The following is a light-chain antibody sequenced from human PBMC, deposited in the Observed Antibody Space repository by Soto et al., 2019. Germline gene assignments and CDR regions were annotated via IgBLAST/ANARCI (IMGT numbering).Light chain of an antibody. CDR2: TAS. CDR3: HQRSNWPLT. CDR1: QSVSSY. Sequence: EIVLTQSPATLSLSPGERATLSCRASQSVSSYLAWYQQKPGQAPRLLIYTASNRATGIPARFSGSGSGTDFTLTISNLEPEDFAVYYCHQRSNWPLTFGGGTKVEIK. J-gene: IGKJ4*01. V-gene: IGKV3-11*01.